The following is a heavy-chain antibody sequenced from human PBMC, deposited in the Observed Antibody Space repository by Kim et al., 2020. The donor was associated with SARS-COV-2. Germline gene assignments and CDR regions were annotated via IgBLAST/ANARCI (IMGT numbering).Heavy chain of an antibody. V-gene: IGHV3-21*01. CDR3: ASDRTPPAFDY. J-gene: IGHJ4*02. CDR2: ISSNGNYI. Sequence: GGSLRLSCAASGFIFSSFTMNWVRQAPGKGLEWVSSISSNGNYIYYADSVKGRFTISRDNAKNSLYLQMDSLTAEDTAMYYCASDRTPPAFDYWGQGTLVTVSS. CDR1: GFIFSSFT.